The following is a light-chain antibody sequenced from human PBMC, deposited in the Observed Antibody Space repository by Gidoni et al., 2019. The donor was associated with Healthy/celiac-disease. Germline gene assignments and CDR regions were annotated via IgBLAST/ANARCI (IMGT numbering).Light chain of an antibody. V-gene: IGLV1-40*01. Sequence: QSVLTQPPSVSGAPGQRVTIPCTGSSSNIGAGYDVHWYQQLPGTAPKLLIYGNSNRPSGVPDRFSGSKSGTSASLAITGLQAEDEADYYCQSYDSSLSGSPHVVFGGGTKLTVL. CDR2: GNS. J-gene: IGLJ2*01. CDR1: SSNIGAGYD. CDR3: QSYDSSLSGSPHVV.